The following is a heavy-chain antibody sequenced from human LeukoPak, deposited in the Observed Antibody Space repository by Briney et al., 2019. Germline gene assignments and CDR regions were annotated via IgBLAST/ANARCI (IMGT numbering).Heavy chain of an antibody. V-gene: IGHV1-24*01. CDR3: ATGSNYRPDY. J-gene: IGHJ4*02. Sequence: ASVKVSCKVSGYTVTKLFMHWVRQAPGKGLEWMGGFDPEDGETIYAQKFQGRVTMTEDTSTDTAYMELSSLRSEDTAVYYCATGSNYRPDYWGQGTLVTVSS. D-gene: IGHD4-11*01. CDR1: GYTVTKLF. CDR2: FDPEDGET.